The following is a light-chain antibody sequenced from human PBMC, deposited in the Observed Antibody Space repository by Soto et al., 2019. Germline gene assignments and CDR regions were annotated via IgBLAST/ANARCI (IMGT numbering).Light chain of an antibody. V-gene: IGKV3-15*01. CDR1: QSISDN. J-gene: IGKJ1*01. Sequence: EILMTQSPGTLSVSPGEGATLSCRASQSISDNLAWYQQKPGQAPRLLIYDTSTRATGIPARFSGSGSGTEFTLTISSLQSEDFAVYYCQQYNNWPLFGQGTKVDI. CDR3: QQYNNWPL. CDR2: DTS.